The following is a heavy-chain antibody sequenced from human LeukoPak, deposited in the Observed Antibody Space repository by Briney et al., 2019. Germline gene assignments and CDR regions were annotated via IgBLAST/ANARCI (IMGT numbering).Heavy chain of an antibody. CDR2: ISGSGGST. Sequence: GGSLRLSCAASGFTFSSYAMSWVRQAPGKGLEWVSAISGSGGSTYYADSVKGRFTISRDNSKNTLYLQMNSLRAEDTAVYYCAKSHDNSGSHYRPSHVDYWGQGTLVSVSS. D-gene: IGHD3-10*01. CDR3: AKSHDNSGSHYRPSHVDY. CDR1: GFTFSSYA. V-gene: IGHV3-23*01. J-gene: IGHJ4*02.